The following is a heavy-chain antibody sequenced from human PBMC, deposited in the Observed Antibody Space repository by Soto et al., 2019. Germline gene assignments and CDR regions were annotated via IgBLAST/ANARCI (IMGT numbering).Heavy chain of an antibody. Sequence: ASVKVSCKVSGYTLTELSMHWVRQAPGKGLEWMGWISGYNGNTNYAQNLQGRVTMTTDTSTSTAYMELRSLRSDDTAVYYCARHVMILVAPFDYWGQGTLVTVSS. D-gene: IGHD3-22*01. CDR2: ISGYNGNT. CDR1: GYTLTELS. V-gene: IGHV1-18*01. CDR3: ARHVMILVAPFDY. J-gene: IGHJ4*02.